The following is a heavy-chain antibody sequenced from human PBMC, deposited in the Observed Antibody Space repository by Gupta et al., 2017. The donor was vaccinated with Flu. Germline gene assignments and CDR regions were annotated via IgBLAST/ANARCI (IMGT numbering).Heavy chain of an antibody. J-gene: IGHJ4*02. CDR2: ISGSGGST. D-gene: IGHD1-26*01. Sequence: CAASGLTFSSYAMGWVRQAPGKGLEWVSAISGSGGSTYYADSVKGRFTISRDNSKKTLYLQMNSLRAEDTAVYYCAKVTGVGSFDYWGQGTLVTVSS. CDR1: GLTFSSYA. V-gene: IGHV3-23*01. CDR3: AKVTGVGSFDY.